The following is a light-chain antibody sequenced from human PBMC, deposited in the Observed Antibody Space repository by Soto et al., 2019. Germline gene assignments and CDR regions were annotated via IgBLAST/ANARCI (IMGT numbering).Light chain of an antibody. Sequence: QSALTQPPSVSAAPGQKVTISCSGSSSNIGNNYVSWYQQLPGTAPKLLIYDNNNRPSGIPDRFSGSKSGTSATLGITGLQTGDEADYYCGTWDSSLSAVVFGGGTKVTVL. CDR2: DNN. V-gene: IGLV1-51*01. CDR3: GTWDSSLSAVV. J-gene: IGLJ2*01. CDR1: SSNIGNNY.